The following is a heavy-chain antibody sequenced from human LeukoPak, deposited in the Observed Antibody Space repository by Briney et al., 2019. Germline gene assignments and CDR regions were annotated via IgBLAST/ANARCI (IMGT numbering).Heavy chain of an antibody. J-gene: IGHJ4*02. D-gene: IGHD1-26*01. CDR3: ARVAGGSHHFDY. Sequence: PGGSLRLSCAASGFAFSTYSMNWVRQAPGKGLEWVSSITSTSSYIYYADSVKGRFTISRDNAKNSLYLQMNTLRAEDTAVYDFARVAGGSHHFDYWGQGTLVTVSS. V-gene: IGHV3-21*01. CDR1: GFAFSTYS. CDR2: ITSTSSYI.